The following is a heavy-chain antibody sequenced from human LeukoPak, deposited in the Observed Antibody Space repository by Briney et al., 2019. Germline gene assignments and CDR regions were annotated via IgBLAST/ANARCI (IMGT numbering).Heavy chain of an antibody. J-gene: IGHJ4*02. CDR3: AKGQEVGLYFDY. Sequence: PGGSLRLSCAGSGFTFSSYGMSWVRQAPGKGLEWVSGISGSGGSTYYADSVKGRFAISRDNSKNTLYLQMNSLRAEDTAVYYCAKGQEVGLYFDYWGQGTLVTVSS. V-gene: IGHV3-23*01. D-gene: IGHD2-15*01. CDR2: ISGSGGST. CDR1: GFTFSSYG.